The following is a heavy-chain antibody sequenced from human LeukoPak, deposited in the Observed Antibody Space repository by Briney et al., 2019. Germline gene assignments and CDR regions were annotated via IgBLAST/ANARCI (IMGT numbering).Heavy chain of an antibody. CDR3: AKDGKYSSGWYSHNVYYYYMDV. J-gene: IGHJ6*03. D-gene: IGHD6-19*01. CDR2: ISYDGSNK. CDR1: GFTFSSYG. V-gene: IGHV3-30*18. Sequence: PGGSLRLSCAASGFTFSSYGMHWVRQAPGKGLEWVAVISYDGSNKYYADSVKGRFTISRDNSKNTLYLQMNSLRAEDTAVYYCAKDGKYSSGWYSHNVYYYYMDVWGKGTTVTVSS.